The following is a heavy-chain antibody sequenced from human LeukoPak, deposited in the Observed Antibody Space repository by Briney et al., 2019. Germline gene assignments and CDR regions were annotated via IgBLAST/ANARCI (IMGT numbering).Heavy chain of an antibody. V-gene: IGHV4-4*02. CDR2: IYHSGST. J-gene: IGHJ4*02. D-gene: IGHD5-18*01. Sequence: SETLSLTCAVSGASISSGYWWSWVRQPPGKGLEWIGEIYHSGSTNHNPSLKSRVTISVDKSKSQFSLNLSSVTAADTAVYYCARGPLDTAVATYYFDYWAQGTLVTVSS. CDR1: GASISSGYW. CDR3: ARGPLDTAVATYYFDY.